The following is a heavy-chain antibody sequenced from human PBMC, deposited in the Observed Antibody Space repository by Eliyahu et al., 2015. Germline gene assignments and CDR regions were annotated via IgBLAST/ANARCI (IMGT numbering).Heavy chain of an antibody. D-gene: IGHD3-10*01. Sequence: QVQLQESGPGLVKPSETLSLTCVVSGDSXXSTNWWXWVRQPPGKGLEWXGEIFHTGSTNYNPSLKSRVTISVDKSKNQFSLKMYSVTAADTAVYYCATQVTRSIRGGFDWGQGTLVTASS. CDR2: IFHTGST. CDR3: ATQVTRSIRGGFD. CDR1: GDSXXSTNW. J-gene: IGHJ4*02. V-gene: IGHV4-4*02.